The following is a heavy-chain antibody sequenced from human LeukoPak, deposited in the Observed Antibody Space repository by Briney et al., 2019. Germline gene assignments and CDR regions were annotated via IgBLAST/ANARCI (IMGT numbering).Heavy chain of an antibody. D-gene: IGHD6-19*01. Sequence: GGSLRLSCAAAGFTFSTYWMHWVRQAPGEGLVWVSRINVDGSTTTYADSVKGRFTISRDNDKNTLYLQMSSLRAEDTSVYYCARGKDSGRPNFDYWGQGILVTVSS. J-gene: IGHJ4*02. V-gene: IGHV3-74*01. CDR3: ARGKDSGRPNFDY. CDR2: INVDGSTT. CDR1: GFTFSTYW.